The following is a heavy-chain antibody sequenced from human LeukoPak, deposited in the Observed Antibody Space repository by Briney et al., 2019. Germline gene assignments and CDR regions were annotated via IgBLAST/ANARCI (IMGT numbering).Heavy chain of an antibody. D-gene: IGHD5-18*01. CDR3: VKARGIQLWLPGDY. CDR2: ISSNGGGT. CDR1: GFTFSRYA. V-gene: IGHV3-64D*09. Sequence: GGALRLSCSASGFTFSRYAMHWVRQAPGKGLEYVSAISSNGGGTYYGDSVKGRFTTSRDNSKNTLYLQMSSLRAEDTAVYYCVKARGIQLWLPGDYWGQGTLVTVSS. J-gene: IGHJ4*02.